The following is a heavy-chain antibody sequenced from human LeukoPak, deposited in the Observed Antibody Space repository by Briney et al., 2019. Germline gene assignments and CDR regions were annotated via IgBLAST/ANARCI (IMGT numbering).Heavy chain of an antibody. J-gene: IGHJ6*03. Sequence: PSETLSLTCTVSGGSISSYYWSWIRQPPGKGLEWIGYIYYSGSTDYNPSLKSRVTISVDTSKNQFSLKLSSVTAADTAVYYCARVRDILTNYYYYYYMDVWGKGTTVTVSS. CDR2: IYYSGST. V-gene: IGHV4-59*01. CDR3: ARVRDILTNYYYYYYMDV. D-gene: IGHD3-9*01. CDR1: GGSISSYY.